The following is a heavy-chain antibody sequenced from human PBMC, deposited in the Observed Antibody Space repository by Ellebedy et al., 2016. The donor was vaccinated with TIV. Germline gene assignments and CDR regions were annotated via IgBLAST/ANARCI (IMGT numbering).Heavy chain of an antibody. Sequence: GESLKISCAASGFTFSIYAMGWVRQAPGKGLEWVSTISRNGGGTYYAGSVEGRFTISRDNSNNTLWLQMSGLRAEDTARYFCAKDLGIERQWGFDYWGQGTLATVSS. D-gene: IGHD1-26*01. CDR2: ISRNGGGT. V-gene: IGHV3-23*01. CDR1: GFTFSIYA. CDR3: AKDLGIERQWGFDY. J-gene: IGHJ4*02.